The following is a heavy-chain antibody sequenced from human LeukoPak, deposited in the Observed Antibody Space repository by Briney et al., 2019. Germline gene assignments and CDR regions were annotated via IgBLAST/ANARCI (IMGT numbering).Heavy chain of an antibody. CDR2: VSGTSGRT. CDR3: AKDQSGFVNWFDP. J-gene: IGHJ5*02. CDR1: GFTFSNYA. D-gene: IGHD3-10*01. Sequence: GGSLRLSCAASGFTFSNYAMDWVRQAPGKGLEWVSAVSGTSGRTYYADSVKGRFTISRDNSKNTLYLQMSSLRAEDTAVYYCAKDQSGFVNWFDPWGQGTLVTVSS. V-gene: IGHV3-23*01.